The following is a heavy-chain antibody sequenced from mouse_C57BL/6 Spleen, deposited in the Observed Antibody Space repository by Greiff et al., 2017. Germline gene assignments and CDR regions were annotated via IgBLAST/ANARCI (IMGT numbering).Heavy chain of an antibody. D-gene: IGHD1-1*01. CDR2: IRLKSDNYAT. CDR3: LRGIITGYCDV. V-gene: IGHV6-3*01. J-gene: IGHJ1*03. CDR1: GFTFSNYW. Sequence: EVKLEESGGGLVQPGGSMKLSCVASGFTFSNYWMKWVRQSPEKGLEWVAQIRLKSDNYATHYAESGKGRFTISRDDYKSSVYLQMNNLRAEDTGIYYCLRGIITGYCDVWGTGTTVTVSS.